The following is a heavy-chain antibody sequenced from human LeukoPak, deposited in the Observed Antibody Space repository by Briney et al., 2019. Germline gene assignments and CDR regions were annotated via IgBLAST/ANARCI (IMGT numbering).Heavy chain of an antibody. Sequence: SETLSLTCTVSGGSISSYYWSWIRQPPGKGLEWIGYIYYSGSTNYNPSLKSRVTISVDTSKNQFSLKLSSVTAADTAVYYCARAYYYDSLFQHWGQGTLVTVSS. D-gene: IGHD3-22*01. CDR1: GGSISSYY. J-gene: IGHJ1*01. CDR3: ARAYYYDSLFQH. CDR2: IYYSGST. V-gene: IGHV4-59*01.